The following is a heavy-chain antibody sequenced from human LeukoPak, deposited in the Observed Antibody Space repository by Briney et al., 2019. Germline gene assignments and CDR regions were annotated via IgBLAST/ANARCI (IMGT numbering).Heavy chain of an antibody. J-gene: IGHJ6*03. Sequence: GGSLRLSCAASGFTFSNAWMSWVRQAPGKGLEWVGRIKSKTDGGTTDYAAPVKGRFTISRDDSKNTLYLQMNSLKAEDTAVYYCTSPPQWLDYYYYMDVWGKGTTVTVSS. CDR1: GFTFSNAW. CDR2: IKSKTDGGTT. V-gene: IGHV3-15*01. D-gene: IGHD6-19*01. CDR3: TSPPQWLDYYYYMDV.